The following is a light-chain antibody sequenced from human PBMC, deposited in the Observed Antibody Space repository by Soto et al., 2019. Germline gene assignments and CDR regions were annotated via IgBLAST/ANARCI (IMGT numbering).Light chain of an antibody. CDR1: SSNIGAGYD. V-gene: IGLV1-40*01. CDR3: QSYDSSLSAYVV. J-gene: IGLJ2*01. CDR2: GNS. Sequence: QSALTQPPSVSGAPGQRVTTSCTGSSSNIGAGYDVHWYQQLPGTAPKLLIYGNSNRPSGVPDRFSGSKSGTSASLAITGLQAEDEADYYCQSYDSSLSAYVVFGGGTKLTVL.